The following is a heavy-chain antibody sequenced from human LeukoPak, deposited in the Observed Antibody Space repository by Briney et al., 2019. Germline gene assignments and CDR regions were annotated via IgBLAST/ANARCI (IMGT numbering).Heavy chain of an antibody. CDR3: ARGGTAMLHSY. V-gene: IGHV1-2*06. CDR2: IIPNSAGT. Sequence: WIVRIIPNSAGTKYAQKFQGRVTITRDTAISTAYMELSRLRSDDTAVYYCARGGTAMLHSYWGQGTLVTVSS. J-gene: IGHJ4*02. D-gene: IGHD5-18*01.